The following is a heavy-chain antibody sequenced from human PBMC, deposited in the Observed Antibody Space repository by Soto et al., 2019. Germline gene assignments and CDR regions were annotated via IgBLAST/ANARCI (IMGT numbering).Heavy chain of an antibody. CDR3: XXXXXXXXXFDP. CDR2: ISGSGRTI. CDR1: GIVFSDY. J-gene: IGHJ5*02. Sequence: QVQLVESGGGLVKPGGSLRLSCAASGIVFSDYMSWVRQAPGKGLEWLSYISGSGRTIYSADSVKGRFTISRDNATNSXXXXXXXXXXXXXXXXXXXXXXXXXXXFDPWGQGTLVTVSS. V-gene: IGHV3-11*01.